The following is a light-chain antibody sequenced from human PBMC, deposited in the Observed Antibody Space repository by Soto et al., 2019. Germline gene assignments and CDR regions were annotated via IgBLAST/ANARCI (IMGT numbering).Light chain of an antibody. J-gene: IGLJ3*02. CDR1: TGAVTSSHY. CDR2: DTS. Sequence: QAVVTQEPSLTVSPGGTVTLTYGSTTGAVTSSHYPYWFQQKPGQAPRTLIYDTSNKHSWTPARFSGSLLGGKAALTLAGAQTDDEADYYCLLSYSGTSWVFGGGTKLTVL. V-gene: IGLV7-46*01. CDR3: LLSYSGTSWV.